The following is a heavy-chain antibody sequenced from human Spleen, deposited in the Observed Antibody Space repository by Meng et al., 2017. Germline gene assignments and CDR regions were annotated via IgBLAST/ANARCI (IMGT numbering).Heavy chain of an antibody. CDR1: GFTFASYA. V-gene: IGHV3-23*01. CDR2: ISANGGST. Sequence: GESLKISCAASGFTFASYAMGWVRQAPGKGLEWVSVISANGGSTYYADSVKGRFTISRDNSKNTLYLQMNSLRAEDTALYYCAKGTSSGSYYLDYWGQGTLVTVSS. CDR3: AKGTSSGSYYLDY. D-gene: IGHD6-19*01. J-gene: IGHJ4*02.